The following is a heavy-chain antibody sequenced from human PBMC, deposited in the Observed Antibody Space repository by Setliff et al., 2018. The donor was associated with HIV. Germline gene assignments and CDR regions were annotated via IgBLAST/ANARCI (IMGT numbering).Heavy chain of an antibody. Sequence: SETLSLTCTVSGGSISDTYYTWIRQTPGKGLEWIGLMHVSRETNYNPSLESRVTISMDTSKNQFSLKLASVTAADTAVYYCARDDSVWGGNNWFETWGQGTLVTVSS. J-gene: IGHJ5*02. D-gene: IGHD3-16*01. V-gene: IGHV4-4*08. CDR3: ARDDSVWGGNNWFET. CDR2: MHVSRET. CDR1: GGSISDTY.